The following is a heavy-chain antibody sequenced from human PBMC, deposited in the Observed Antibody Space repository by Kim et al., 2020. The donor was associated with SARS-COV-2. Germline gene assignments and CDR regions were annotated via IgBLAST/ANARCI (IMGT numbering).Heavy chain of an antibody. V-gene: IGHV5-10-1*01. D-gene: IGHD5-18*01. J-gene: IGHJ4*02. CDR3: ASVVDTAGLGGDY. Sequence: YSPSFPGHVTISADKSISTAYLQWSSLKASDTAMYYCASVVDTAGLGGDYWGQGTLVTVSS.